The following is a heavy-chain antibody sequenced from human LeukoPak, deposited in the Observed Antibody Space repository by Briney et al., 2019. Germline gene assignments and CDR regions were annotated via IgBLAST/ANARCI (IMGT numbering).Heavy chain of an antibody. J-gene: IGHJ4*02. CDR2: IKSKTDGGTT. D-gene: IGHD1-26*01. V-gene: IGHV3-15*01. CDR1: GFTFSNAW. CDR3: TTAPHGSLLYYFDY. Sequence: PGGSLRLSCAASGFTFSNAWMSWVRQAPGKGLEWVGRIKSKTDGGTTDYAAPVKGRFTISRDDSKNTLYLQMNSLKTEDTAVYYCTTAPHGSLLYYFDYWGQGTLVTVSS.